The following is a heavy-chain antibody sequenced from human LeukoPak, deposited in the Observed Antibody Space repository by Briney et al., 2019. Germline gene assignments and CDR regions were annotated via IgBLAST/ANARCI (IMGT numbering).Heavy chain of an antibody. CDR3: ARVGYCSSTSCGFDP. Sequence: KPSETLSLTCTVSGGSISSYYWSWIRQPPGKGLEWIGYIYYSGSTNYNPSLKSRVTISVDTSKNQFSLKLSSVTAADTAVYYCARVGYCSSTSCGFDPWGREPWSPSPQ. J-gene: IGHJ5*02. D-gene: IGHD2-2*01. CDR2: IYYSGST. CDR1: GGSISSYY. V-gene: IGHV4-59*01.